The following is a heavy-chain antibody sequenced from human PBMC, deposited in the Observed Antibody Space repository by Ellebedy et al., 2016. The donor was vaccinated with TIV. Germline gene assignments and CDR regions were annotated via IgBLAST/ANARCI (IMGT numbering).Heavy chain of an antibody. CDR2: IIPIFGTA. V-gene: IGHV1-69*13. D-gene: IGHD3-9*01. CDR1: GGTFSSYA. J-gene: IGHJ4*02. CDR3: ARVASRADDILTGYDDY. Sequence: SVKVSXKASGGTFSSYAISWVRQAPGQGLEWMGGIIPIFGTANYAQKFQGRVTITADESTSTAYMELSSLRSEDTAVYYCARVASRADDILTGYDDYWGQGTLVTVSS.